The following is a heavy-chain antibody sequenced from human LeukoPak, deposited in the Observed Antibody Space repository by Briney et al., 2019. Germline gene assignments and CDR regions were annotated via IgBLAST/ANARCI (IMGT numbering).Heavy chain of an antibody. J-gene: IGHJ4*02. D-gene: IGHD6-19*01. Sequence: ASVKVSCKTSGYTFTGYYMHWVRQAPGQGLEWMGWINPNSGGTNYAQKFQGRVTMTRDTSISTAYMELSRLRSDDTAVYYCAREVSSGWYAVVYWGQGTLVTVSS. CDR2: INPNSGGT. V-gene: IGHV1-2*02. CDR1: GYTFTGYY. CDR3: AREVSSGWYAVVY.